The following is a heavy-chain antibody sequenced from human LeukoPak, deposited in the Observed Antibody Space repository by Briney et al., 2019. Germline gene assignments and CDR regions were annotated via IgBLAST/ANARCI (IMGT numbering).Heavy chain of an antibody. D-gene: IGHD2-2*01. CDR3: ATRRGVVVPAGGAFDI. J-gene: IGHJ3*02. CDR2: MNPNSGNT. CDR1: GYTFTSYD. V-gene: IGHV1-8*03. Sequence: ASVKVSCKASGYTFTSYDINWVRQATGQGLEWMGWMNPNSGNTGYAQKFQARVTITRNTSISTAYMELSSLRSEDTAVYYCATRRGVVVPAGGAFDIWGQGTMVTVSS.